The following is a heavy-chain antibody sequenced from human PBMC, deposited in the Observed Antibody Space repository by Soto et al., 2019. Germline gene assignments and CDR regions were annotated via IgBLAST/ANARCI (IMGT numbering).Heavy chain of an antibody. CDR2: IAVGSANT. CDR1: GFTFTNSA. J-gene: IGHJ4*02. D-gene: IGHD6-13*01. CDR3: AAGPYRSSWYNSDH. Sequence: ASVKVSCKTSGFTFTNSAVQWVRQARGQRLEWIGWIAVGSANTNYAQKFQERVTITRDMSTTTAYMELSSLTSEDTAVYYCAAGPYRSSWYNSDHWGQGTLVTVSS. V-gene: IGHV1-58*01.